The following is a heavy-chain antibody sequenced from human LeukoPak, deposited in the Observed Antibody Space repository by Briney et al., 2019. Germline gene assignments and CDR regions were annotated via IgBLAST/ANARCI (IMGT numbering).Heavy chain of an antibody. J-gene: IGHJ4*02. CDR2: INHSGST. CDR1: GGSFSGYY. CDR3: ARADYGGNYGY. D-gene: IGHD4/OR15-4a*01. V-gene: IGHV4-34*01. Sequence: SETLSLTCAVYGGSFSGYYWSWIRQPPGKGLEWIGEINHSGSTNYNPSLKSRVTISVGTSKNQFSLKLSSVTAADTAVYYCARADYGGNYGYWGQGTLVTVSS.